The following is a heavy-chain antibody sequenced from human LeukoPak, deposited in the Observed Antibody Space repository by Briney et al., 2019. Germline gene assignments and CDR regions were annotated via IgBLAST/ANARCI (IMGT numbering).Heavy chain of an antibody. CDR1: GFTFSSYA. V-gene: IGHV3-23*01. CDR2: ISGSGVST. Sequence: PGGSLRLSCAASGFTFSSYAMSWVRQAPGKGLEWVSAISGSGVSTYYADSVKGRFTISRDNSKNTLYLQMNSLRAEDAAVYYCAKDLVGASDYWGQGTLVTVSS. J-gene: IGHJ4*02. D-gene: IGHD1-26*01. CDR3: AKDLVGASDY.